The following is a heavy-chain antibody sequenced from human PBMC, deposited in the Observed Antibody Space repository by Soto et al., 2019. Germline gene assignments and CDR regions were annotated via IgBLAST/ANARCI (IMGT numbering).Heavy chain of an antibody. Sequence: SQTLSLSCAVSDGCIGRGVYSRSWIRQPPGKGLEWIEYIYYSGSTYYNPSLKSRATTSVDTSKNQFSLKLSSVTAADTAVYYCARVADCSGGRCYFSVDYWGQG. CDR3: ARVADCSGGRCYFSVDY. V-gene: IGHV4-30-4*01. CDR1: DGCIGRGVYS. CDR2: IYYSGST. D-gene: IGHD2-15*01. J-gene: IGHJ4*02.